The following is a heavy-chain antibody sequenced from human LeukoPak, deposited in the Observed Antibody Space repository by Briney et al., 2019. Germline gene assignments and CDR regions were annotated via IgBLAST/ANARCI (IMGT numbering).Heavy chain of an antibody. D-gene: IGHD4-11*01. CDR3: ARRVRSADYRLDY. J-gene: IGHJ4*02. Sequence: SETLSLTCTVSGGSISSSSYSWTWIRQPPGKSLEWVGEISPSGNTQYNPSLKSRVTISLDASKSQFYLKLNSVTAADTAVYYCARRVRSADYRLDYWGQGTLVTVSS. V-gene: IGHV4-39*07. CDR1: GGSISSSSYS. CDR2: ISPSGNT.